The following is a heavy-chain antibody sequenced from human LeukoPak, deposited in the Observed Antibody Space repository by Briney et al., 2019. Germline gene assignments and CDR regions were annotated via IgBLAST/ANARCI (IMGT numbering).Heavy chain of an antibody. Sequence: ASETLSLTCTVSGGSISSGSYNWSWIRQPAGKGLEWIGRIYTSGSTNYNPSLKSRVTISVDTSKNQFSLKLSSVTAADTAVYYCASFSRYDFWSGQYAFDIWGQGTMVTVSS. D-gene: IGHD3-3*01. CDR3: ASFSRYDFWSGQYAFDI. CDR2: IYTSGST. CDR1: GGSISSGSYN. V-gene: IGHV4-61*02. J-gene: IGHJ3*02.